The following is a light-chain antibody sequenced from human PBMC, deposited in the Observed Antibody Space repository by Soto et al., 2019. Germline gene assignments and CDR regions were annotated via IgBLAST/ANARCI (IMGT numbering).Light chain of an antibody. CDR2: SNN. V-gene: IGLV1-47*02. CDR1: SSNMGSNY. CDR3: ATWDDSLSGVV. Sequence: QTVVTQPPSVSGTPGQRVSISCSGSSSNMGSNYAYWYHQLPGTAPKLLIHSNNERPSGIPDRFSGSKSGTSASLAISGLRSEDEADYYCATWDDSLSGVVFGGGTKLTVL. J-gene: IGLJ3*02.